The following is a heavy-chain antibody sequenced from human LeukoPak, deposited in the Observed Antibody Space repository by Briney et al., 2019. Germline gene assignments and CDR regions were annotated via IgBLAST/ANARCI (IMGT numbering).Heavy chain of an antibody. Sequence: SGGSLRLSCAASGFTFSHYWMVWVRQTPEKGLVWVSYIVSDGSDTSYADSVKGRFTMSRDNAKDTLYLQMDSLRTEDTAVYYCARAAYNSSPDYWGQGTLVTVSS. CDR2: IVSDGSDT. CDR3: ARAAYNSSPDY. CDR1: GFTFSHYW. J-gene: IGHJ4*02. D-gene: IGHD6-6*01. V-gene: IGHV3-74*01.